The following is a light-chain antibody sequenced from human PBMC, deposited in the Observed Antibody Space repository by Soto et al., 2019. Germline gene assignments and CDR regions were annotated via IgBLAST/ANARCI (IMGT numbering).Light chain of an antibody. CDR1: QSISSW. CDR2: DAS. Sequence: DIQMTKSPSTLSASVGDRVTITCRASQSISSWLAWYQQKTGKAPKLLIYDASSLESGVPSRFSGSGSGTEFTLTVSSLQPDDFANYYCEQYNSYWTFGQGNKVEIK. J-gene: IGKJ1*01. V-gene: IGKV1-5*01. CDR3: EQYNSYWT.